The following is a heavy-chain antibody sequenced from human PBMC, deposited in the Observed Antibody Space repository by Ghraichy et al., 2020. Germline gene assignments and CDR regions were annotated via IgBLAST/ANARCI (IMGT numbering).Heavy chain of an antibody. V-gene: IGHV1-69*13. CDR3: ARSVLAAADRGGYYYYGMDV. D-gene: IGHD6-13*01. J-gene: IGHJ6*02. CDR1: GGTFSSYA. CDR2: IIPIFGTA. Sequence: SVKVSCKASGGTFSSYAISWVRQAPRQGLEWMGGIIPIFGTANFAQKFQGRVTITADESTSTAYMELSSLRSEDTAVYYCARSVLAAADRGGYYYYGMDVWGQGTTVTVSS.